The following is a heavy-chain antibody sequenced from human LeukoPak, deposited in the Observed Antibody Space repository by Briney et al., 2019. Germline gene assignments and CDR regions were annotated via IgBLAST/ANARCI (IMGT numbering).Heavy chain of an antibody. CDR2: FGPEDGET. CDR1: GYTLTELS. J-gene: IGHJ4*02. V-gene: IGHV1-24*01. CDR3: ARGEGGYSYGYLDY. Sequence: ASVKVSCKVSGYTLTELSMHWVRQAPGKGLEWMGGFGPEDGETIYAQKFQGRVTITADESTSTAYMELSSLRSEDTAVYYCARGEGGYSYGYLDYWGQGTLVTVSS. D-gene: IGHD5-18*01.